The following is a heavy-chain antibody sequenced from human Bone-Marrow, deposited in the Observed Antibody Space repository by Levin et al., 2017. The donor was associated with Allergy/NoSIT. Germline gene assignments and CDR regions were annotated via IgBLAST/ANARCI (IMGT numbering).Heavy chain of an antibody. D-gene: IGHD3-10*01. V-gene: IGHV3-7*01. J-gene: IGHJ4*02. CDR2: IKQDGGEK. Sequence: GGSLRLSCAASGFTVSSHWMHWVRQAPGKGLEWVANIKQDGGEKYYVDSVKGRFTISRDNAKNSLFLQMNSLRAEDTAVYYCARDQSGPDYWGQGTLVTVSS. CDR1: GFTVSSHW. CDR3: ARDQSGPDY.